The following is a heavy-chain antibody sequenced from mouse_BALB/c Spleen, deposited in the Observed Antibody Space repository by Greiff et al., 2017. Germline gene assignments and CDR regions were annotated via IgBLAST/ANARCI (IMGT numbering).Heavy chain of an antibody. CDR2: ILPGSGST. CDR3: ASGSSGYNY. Sequence: QVQLQQSGAELMKPGASVKISCKATGYTFSSYWIEWVKQRPGHGLEWIGEILPGSGSTNYNEKFKGKATFTADTSSNTAYMQLSSLTSEDSAVYYCASGSSGYNYWGQGTTLTVSS. D-gene: IGHD3-1*01. J-gene: IGHJ2*01. V-gene: IGHV1-9*01. CDR1: GYTFSSYW.